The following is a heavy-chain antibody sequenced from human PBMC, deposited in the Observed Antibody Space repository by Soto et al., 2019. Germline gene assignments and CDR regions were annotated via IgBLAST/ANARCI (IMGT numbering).Heavy chain of an antibody. J-gene: IGHJ4*02. CDR1: GYTFTSYG. V-gene: IGHV1-18*01. CDR3: ARDPIPCEWSAKTGFDY. CDR2: ISAYNGNT. D-gene: IGHD3-3*01. Sequence: QVQLVQSGAEVKKPGASVKVSCKASGYTFTSYGISWVRQAPGQGLEWMGWISAYNGNTNYAQKLQGRVTMTTDTSPSTGYMERRSLRSDDTSVYYCARDPIPCEWSAKTGFDYWGQGTLVTVSS.